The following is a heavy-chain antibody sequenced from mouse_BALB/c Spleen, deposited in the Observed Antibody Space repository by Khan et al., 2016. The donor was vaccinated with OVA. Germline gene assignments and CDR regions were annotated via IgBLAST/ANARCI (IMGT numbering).Heavy chain of an antibody. D-gene: IGHD1-1*01. Sequence: VQLQQSGPELVKPGASVKMSCKASGYTFTSYVMHWVKQKPGQGLEWIGYISPNNDGSKYNEKFRGKATLTSEKSSSTSYMDLSSLTSEDSAFYYCVRALYYCGSAYEGFAYWGQGTLVTVS. CDR3: VRALYYCGSAYEGFAY. CDR2: ISPNNDGS. CDR1: GYTFTSYV. V-gene: IGHV1S136*01. J-gene: IGHJ3*01.